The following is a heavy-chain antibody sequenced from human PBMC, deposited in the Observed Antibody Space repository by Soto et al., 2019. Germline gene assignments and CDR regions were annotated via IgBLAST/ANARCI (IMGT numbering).Heavy chain of an antibody. V-gene: IGHV3-21*01. J-gene: IGHJ4*02. D-gene: IGHD5-12*01. CDR2: ISPRSDDI. CDR1: GFDLNYYS. CDR3: ARPRGPRGYESIDY. Sequence: EVQLVESGGDLVRPGVSLRLSCAASGFDLNYYSMNWVRQAPAKGLEWVSSISPRSDDIYYADSVKGRFTISRDNAKNSLYLQMNSLRDEDTAVYYCARPRGPRGYESIDYWGQGTLVIVSS.